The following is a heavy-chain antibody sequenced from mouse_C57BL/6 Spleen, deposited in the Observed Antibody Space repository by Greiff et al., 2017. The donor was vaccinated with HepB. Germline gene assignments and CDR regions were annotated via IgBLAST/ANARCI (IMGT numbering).Heavy chain of an antibody. V-gene: IGHV3-1*01. D-gene: IGHD2-12*01. Sequence: EVQVVESGPGMVKPSQSLSLTCTVTGYSITSGYDWHWIRHFPGNKLEWMGYISYSGSTNYNPSLKSRISITHDTSKNHFFLKLNSVTTEDTATYYCARGRRGNAMDYWGQGTSVTVSS. J-gene: IGHJ4*01. CDR1: GYSITSGYD. CDR2: ISYSGST. CDR3: ARGRRGNAMDY.